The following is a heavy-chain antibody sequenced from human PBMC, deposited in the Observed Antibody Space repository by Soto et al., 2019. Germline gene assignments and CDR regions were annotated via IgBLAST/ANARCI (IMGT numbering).Heavy chain of an antibody. Sequence: VLLVESGGGLVPPGGSLRLSCAASGFTFRGYSMNWVRQAPGKGLEWISYISGSSSTEYYADSVKGRFTISRDNARNSRYLQLNSLRDEDTAVYYCARVDTAMIDYWGQGTLVTVSS. J-gene: IGHJ4*02. CDR2: ISGSSSTE. V-gene: IGHV3-48*02. CDR1: GFTFRGYS. D-gene: IGHD5-18*01. CDR3: ARVDTAMIDY.